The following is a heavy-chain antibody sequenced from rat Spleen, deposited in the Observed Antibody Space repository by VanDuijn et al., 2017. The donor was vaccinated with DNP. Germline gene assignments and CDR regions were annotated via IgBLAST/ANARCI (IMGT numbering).Heavy chain of an antibody. CDR3: ARPSNYGTYGPMDA. V-gene: IGHV5S10*01. CDR1: GFTFSDFN. CDR2: IIYDGSRT. D-gene: IGHD1-3*01. J-gene: IGHJ4*01. Sequence: EVQLVESGGGLVQPGRSLKLSCVASGFTFSDFNMAWVRQGPEKGLEWVAAIIYDGSRTYYRDSVKGRFTMSRDNAKSTLYLQMNSLRSEDTATYYCARPSNYGTYGPMDAWDQGTSVTVSS.